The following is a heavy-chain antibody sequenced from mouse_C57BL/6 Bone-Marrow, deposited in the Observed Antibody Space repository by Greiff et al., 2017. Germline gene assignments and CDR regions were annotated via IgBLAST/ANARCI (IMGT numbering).Heavy chain of an antibody. Sequence: LVESGAELARPGASVKLSCKASGYTFTSYGISWVKQRTGQGLEWIGEIYPRSGNTYYNEKFKGKATLTADKSSSTAYMELRSLTSEDSAVDCCARWERLLAWFAYWGQGTLVTVSA. D-gene: IGHD3-2*02. CDR2: IYPRSGNT. J-gene: IGHJ3*01. CDR1: GYTFTSYG. V-gene: IGHV1-81*01. CDR3: ARWERLLAWFAY.